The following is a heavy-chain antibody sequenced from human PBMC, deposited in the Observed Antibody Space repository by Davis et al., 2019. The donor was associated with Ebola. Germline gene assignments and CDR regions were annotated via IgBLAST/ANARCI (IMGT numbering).Heavy chain of an antibody. V-gene: IGHV3-23*01. CDR2: ISGSGGST. CDR3: AKGPGSSQHYYGMDV. Sequence: GESLKISCAASGFTFSSYWMSWVRQAPGKGLEWVSAISGSGGSTYYADSVKGRFTISRDNSKNTLYLQMNSLRAEDTAVYYCAKGPGSSQHYYGMDVWGQGTTVTVSS. D-gene: IGHD6-13*01. J-gene: IGHJ6*02. CDR1: GFTFSSYW.